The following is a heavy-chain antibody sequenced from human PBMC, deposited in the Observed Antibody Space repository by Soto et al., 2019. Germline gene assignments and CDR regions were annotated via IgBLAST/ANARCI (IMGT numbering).Heavy chain of an antibody. V-gene: IGHV1-8*01. CDR2: MNPNSGNT. D-gene: IGHD2-8*01. Sequence: GASVKVSCKASGYTFTSYDINWVRQATGQGLEWMGWMNPNSGNTGYAQKFQGRVTMTRNTSISTAYMELSSLRSEDTAVYYCARGDCTNGVCYNNWFDPWGQGTLVTVSS. CDR1: GYTFTSYD. J-gene: IGHJ5*02. CDR3: ARGDCTNGVCYNNWFDP.